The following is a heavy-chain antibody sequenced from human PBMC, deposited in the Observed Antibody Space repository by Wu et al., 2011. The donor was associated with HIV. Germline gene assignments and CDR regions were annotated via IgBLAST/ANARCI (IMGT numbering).Heavy chain of an antibody. V-gene: IGHV1-69*15. D-gene: IGHD3-10*01. CDR2: IIPIFGTA. CDR3: ARDYGGSGSLSGATRALTAIDY. CDR1: GGTFSSYA. J-gene: IGHJ4*02. Sequence: QVQLVQSGAEVKKPGSSVKVSCKASGGTFSSYAINWVRQAPGQGLEWMGRIIPIFGTANYAQKFQGRVTITADESTSTAYMELSSLRSEDTAVYYCARDYGGSGSLSGATRALTAIDYWGQGTLVTV.